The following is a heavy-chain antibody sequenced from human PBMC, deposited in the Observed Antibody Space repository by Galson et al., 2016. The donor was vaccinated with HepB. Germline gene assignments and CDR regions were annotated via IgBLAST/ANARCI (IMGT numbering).Heavy chain of an antibody. CDR2: IWFDGSIK. Sequence: SLRLSCAASGFTFSSYTMHWVRQAPGKGLEWVALIWFDGSIKYYGDPVKGRFTISRDNSKNTLYLQMNSLREEDTAVYYCASEEYCSGGGCYSDARDIRGQGTMVTVSS. CDR3: ASEEYCSGGGCYSDARDI. V-gene: IGHV3-33*08. CDR1: GFTFSSYT. J-gene: IGHJ3*02. D-gene: IGHD2-15*01.